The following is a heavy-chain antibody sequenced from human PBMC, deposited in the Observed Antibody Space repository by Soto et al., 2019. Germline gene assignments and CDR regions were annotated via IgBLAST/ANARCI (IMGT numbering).Heavy chain of an antibody. J-gene: IGHJ6*02. CDR2: ISYDGSNK. D-gene: IGHD7-27*01. CDR1: GFTFSSYA. Sequence: QVQLVESGGGVVQPGRSLRLSCAASGFTFSSYAMHWVRQAPGKGLEWVAVISYDGSNKYYAESVKGRFTISRDNSKNTRYLQLNSLRAEDTAGYYCVAANSYYYYYGMDVWSQGTTVTGSS. CDR3: VAANSYYYYYGMDV. V-gene: IGHV3-30-3*01.